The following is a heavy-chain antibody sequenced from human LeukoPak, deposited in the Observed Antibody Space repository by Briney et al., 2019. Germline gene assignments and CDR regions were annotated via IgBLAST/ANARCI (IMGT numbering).Heavy chain of an antibody. CDR1: GFTFDDYA. Sequence: GGSLRLSCAASGFTFDDYAMHWVRQAPGKGLEWVSGISWNSGSIGYADSVKGRFTISRDNAKNSLYLQMNSLRAEDTALYYCAKGFSHYYDSSGSGDDAFDIWGQGTMVTVSS. CDR3: AKGFSHYYDSSGSGDDAFDI. CDR2: ISWNSGSI. J-gene: IGHJ3*02. V-gene: IGHV3-9*01. D-gene: IGHD3-22*01.